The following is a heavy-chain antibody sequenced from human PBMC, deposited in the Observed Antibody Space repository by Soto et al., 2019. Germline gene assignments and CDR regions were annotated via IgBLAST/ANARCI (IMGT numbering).Heavy chain of an antibody. J-gene: IGHJ4*02. V-gene: IGHV4-31*03. Sequence: VELRESGPGLVRPSQTLSLACNVSGDSISTSFFYWGWVRQIPGKGLEWIGYIYKSGSTYYTPSLHSRVRMSVDSSKNQSSLSLSPVTAADTAVYYCARDSGHVSGVGFDYWGPGTLVTVSS. CDR1: GDSISTSFFY. CDR2: IYKSGST. CDR3: ARDSGHVSGVGFDY. D-gene: IGHD3-3*01.